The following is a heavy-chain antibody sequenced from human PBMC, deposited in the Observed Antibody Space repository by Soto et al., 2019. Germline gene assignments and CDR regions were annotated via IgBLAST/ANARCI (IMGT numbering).Heavy chain of an antibody. D-gene: IGHD2-21*02. CDR2: IYYSGRT. V-gene: IGHV4-39*01. CDR1: GESISSSSYY. J-gene: IGHJ4*02. Sequence: SETLSLTCIGSGESISSSSYYWGWIRQPPGKGLEWIGSIYYSGRTYYNPSFKSRVTISIDTSKNQFSLKLSSVTATDTAVYYCARQRTTVVTQAYFDHWGQGALVTVSS. CDR3: ARQRTTVVTQAYFDH.